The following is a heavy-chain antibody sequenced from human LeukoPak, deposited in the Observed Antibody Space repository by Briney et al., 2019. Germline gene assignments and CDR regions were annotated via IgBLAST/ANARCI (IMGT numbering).Heavy chain of an antibody. CDR3: ARDSGYCSGGSCYAAYFQH. J-gene: IGHJ1*01. CDR2: INHSGST. Sequence: SETLSLTCAVYGGSFSGYYWSWIRQPPGKGLGWIGEINHSGSTNYNPSLKSRVTISVDTSKNQFSLKLSSVTAADTAVYYCARDSGYCSGGSCYAAYFQHWGQGTLVTVSS. V-gene: IGHV4-34*01. CDR1: GGSFSGYY. D-gene: IGHD2-15*01.